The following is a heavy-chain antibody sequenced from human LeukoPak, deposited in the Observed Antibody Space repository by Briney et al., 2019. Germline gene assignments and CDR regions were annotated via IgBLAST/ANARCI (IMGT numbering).Heavy chain of an antibody. CDR2: MYTSGST. Sequence: SETLSLTCTVSGVSISSYYWNWIRQPAGKGLEWIGLMYTSGSTNYNPSLKSRVTISVDTSKNQFSLKLSSVTAADTAVYYCARYSNYGDYWGQGTLVTVSS. D-gene: IGHD4-11*01. J-gene: IGHJ4*02. V-gene: IGHV4-4*07. CDR1: GVSISSYY. CDR3: ARYSNYGDY.